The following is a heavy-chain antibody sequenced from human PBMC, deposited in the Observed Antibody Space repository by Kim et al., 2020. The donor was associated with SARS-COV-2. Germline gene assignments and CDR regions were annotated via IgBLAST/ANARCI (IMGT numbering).Heavy chain of an antibody. V-gene: IGHV4-34*01. Sequence: SETLSLTCAVYGGSFSGYYWSWIRQPPGKGLEWIGEINHSGSTNYNPSLKSRVTISVDTSKNQFSLKLSSVTAADTAVYYCARELGYSSSWYFDYWGQGTLVTVSS. J-gene: IGHJ4*02. CDR2: INHSGST. D-gene: IGHD6-13*01. CDR1: GGSFSGYY. CDR3: ARELGYSSSWYFDY.